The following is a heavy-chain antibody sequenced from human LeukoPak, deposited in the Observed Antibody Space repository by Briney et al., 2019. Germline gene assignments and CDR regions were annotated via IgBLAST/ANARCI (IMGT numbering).Heavy chain of an antibody. CDR2: ISSSSSTI. Sequence: QPGGSLRLSCAASGFTFSSYSMNWVRQAPGKGLEWVSYISSSSSTIYYADSVKGRFTISRDNAKNSLYLQMNSLRAEGMALYYCAKDISGSSSGFDYWGQGTLVTVSS. CDR3: AKDISGSSSGFDY. CDR1: GFTFSSYS. V-gene: IGHV3-48*01. J-gene: IGHJ4*02. D-gene: IGHD1-26*01.